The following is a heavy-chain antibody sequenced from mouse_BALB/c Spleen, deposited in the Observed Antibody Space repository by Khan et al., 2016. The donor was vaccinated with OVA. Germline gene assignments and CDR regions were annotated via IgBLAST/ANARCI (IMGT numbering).Heavy chain of an antibody. V-gene: IGHV1S56*01. CDR1: GYPFTSYY. J-gene: IGHJ3*01. D-gene: IGHD2-2*01. Sequence: QVQLQQSGPELVKPGASVKMSCKASGYPFTSYYIHWVRQRPGQGLEWIGWIYPGDGNTQYNENFKGKTTLTEDKSSSTAYMLISTLTSEDSAINFCARDYGYDEGFGYWGQGTLVTVSA. CDR2: IYPGDGNT. CDR3: ARDYGYDEGFGY.